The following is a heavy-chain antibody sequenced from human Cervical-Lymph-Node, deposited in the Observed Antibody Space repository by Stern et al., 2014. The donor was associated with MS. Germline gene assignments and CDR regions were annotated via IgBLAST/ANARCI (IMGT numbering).Heavy chain of an antibody. D-gene: IGHD2-2*01. CDR3: ARQREGTSYFDASDM. Sequence: EVQLEESGAAVKKPGESLKISCQGSGYIFTTHWIAWVRQMPGKGLEWMGTIYPGVSDARYSPSLLGQVTISADKSTNTVHLQWRSLKASDTAIYYCARQREGTSYFDASDMWGQGTVVIVSS. V-gene: IGHV5-51*01. CDR2: IYPGVSDA. CDR1: GYIFTTHW. J-gene: IGHJ3*02.